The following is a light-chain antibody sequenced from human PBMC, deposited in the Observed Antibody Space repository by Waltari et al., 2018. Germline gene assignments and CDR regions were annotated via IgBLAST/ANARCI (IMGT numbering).Light chain of an antibody. CDR2: RVR. Sequence: QSALTQPASVSGSPGQSITISCSGTSGDIGGYNFVSWHQQHPAEDSKVLIYRVRNRPSGVSRRFSGAKSGNTASLTISGLQTEDEADDFCSSYSTKYIWLFGGGTKLTVL. V-gene: IGLV2-14*01. CDR1: SGDIGGYNF. CDR3: SSYSTKYIWL. J-gene: IGLJ3*02.